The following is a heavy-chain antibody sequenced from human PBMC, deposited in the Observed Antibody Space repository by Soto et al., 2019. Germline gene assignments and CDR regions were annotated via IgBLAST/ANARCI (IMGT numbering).Heavy chain of an antibody. CDR1: GGSFSGYY. D-gene: IGHD3-10*01. CDR2: INHSGST. V-gene: IGHV4-34*01. CDR3: ARVRAMVRGVADTPH. Sequence: QVQLQQWGAGLLKPSETLSLTCAVYGGSFSGYYWSWIRQPPGKGLEWIGEINHSGSTNYNPSLKSRVTIXXAXSXXQFSLKLSSVTAAATAVYYCARVRAMVRGVADTPHWGQGTLVTVSS. J-gene: IGHJ4*02.